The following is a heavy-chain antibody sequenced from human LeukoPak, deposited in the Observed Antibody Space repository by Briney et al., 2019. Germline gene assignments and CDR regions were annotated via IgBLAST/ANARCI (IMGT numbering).Heavy chain of an antibody. V-gene: IGHV3-20*04. CDR2: INWNGGST. CDR1: GFTFDDYG. D-gene: IGHD5-18*01. CDR3: ARVPNTAIPDYYMDV. Sequence: GGSLRLSCAASGFTFDDYGMSWVRQAPGKGLEWVSGINWNGGSTGYADSVKGRFTISRDNAKNSLYLQMNSLRAEDTALYYCARVPNTAIPDYYMDVWGKGATVTVSS. J-gene: IGHJ6*03.